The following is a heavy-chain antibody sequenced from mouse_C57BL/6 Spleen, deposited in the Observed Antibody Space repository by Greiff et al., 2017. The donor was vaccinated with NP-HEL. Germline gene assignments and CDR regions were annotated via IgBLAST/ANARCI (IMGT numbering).Heavy chain of an antibody. Sequence: EVHLVESGGGLVKPGGSLKLSCAASGFTFSSYTMSWVRQTPEKRLEWVATISGGGGNTYYPDSVKGRFTISRDNAKNTRYLQMSILRSEDTALYYCARHVGYYFYYWGQGTTLTVSS. CDR2: ISGGGGNT. CDR1: GFTFSSYT. CDR3: ARHVGYYFYY. J-gene: IGHJ2*01. V-gene: IGHV5-9*01.